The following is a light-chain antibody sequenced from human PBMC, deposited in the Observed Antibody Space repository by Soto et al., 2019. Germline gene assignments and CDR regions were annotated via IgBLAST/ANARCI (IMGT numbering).Light chain of an antibody. Sequence: EIVLTQSPGTLSLSPGERATLSCRASQSGSSSYLAWDQQKPRQAPRLLVYGASSRATGITDRFSGSGSRTDLALTISSVETEEFAVYYCQHYGGSPYTFGPGSRMDIK. V-gene: IGKV3-20*01. CDR2: GAS. CDR3: QHYGGSPYT. J-gene: IGKJ3*01. CDR1: QSGSSSY.